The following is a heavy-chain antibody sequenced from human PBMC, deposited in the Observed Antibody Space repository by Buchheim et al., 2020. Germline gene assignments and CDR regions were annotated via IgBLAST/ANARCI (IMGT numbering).Heavy chain of an antibody. J-gene: IGHJ4*02. Sequence: EVQLLESGGGLVQPGGSLRLSCAASGFAFSSYAMSWVRQAPGKGLECVSSITGSGASTYYADSVKGRFTISSDNSKKTLYLQMNSLRAEDTAVYYCAKAHSSDWYFFDYWGQGTL. CDR2: ITGSGAST. CDR3: AKAHSSDWYFFDY. V-gene: IGHV3-23*01. D-gene: IGHD6-19*01. CDR1: GFAFSSYA.